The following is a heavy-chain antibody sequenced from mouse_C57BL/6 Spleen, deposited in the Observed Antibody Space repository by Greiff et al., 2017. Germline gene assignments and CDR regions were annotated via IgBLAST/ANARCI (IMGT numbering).Heavy chain of an antibody. V-gene: IGHV5-4*03. J-gene: IGHJ4*01. CDR1: GFTFSSYA. Sequence: EVKVEESGGGLVKPGASLKLSCAASGFTFSSYAMSWVRQTPGKRLEWVATISDGGSYTYYPDNVKGRFTITRDNAKNNLYLQMSHLKSEYTAMYYYARKIVATDYAMDGWGQGTSVTVSS. CDR3: ARKIVATDYAMDG. D-gene: IGHD1-1*01. CDR2: ISDGGSYT.